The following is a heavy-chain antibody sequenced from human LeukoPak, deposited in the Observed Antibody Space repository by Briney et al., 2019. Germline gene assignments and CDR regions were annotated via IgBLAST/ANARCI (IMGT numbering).Heavy chain of an antibody. CDR3: ATIENGGSYALDY. J-gene: IGHJ4*02. CDR1: GYTFTGYY. CDR2: INPNSGGT. V-gene: IGHV1-2*02. D-gene: IGHD1-26*01. Sequence: GASVKVSCKASGYTFTGYYMHWVRQAPGQGLEWMGWINPNSGGTNYAQKFQGRVTMTRDTSISTAYMELSRLRSDDTAVYYCATIENGGSYALDYWGQGTLVTVSS.